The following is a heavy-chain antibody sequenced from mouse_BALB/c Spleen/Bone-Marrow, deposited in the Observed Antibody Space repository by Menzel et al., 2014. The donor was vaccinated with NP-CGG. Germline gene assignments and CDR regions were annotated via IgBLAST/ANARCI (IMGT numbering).Heavy chain of an antibody. V-gene: IGHV14-3*02. Sequence: EVQRVESGAELVKPGASVKLSCTASGFNIKDTYMHWVKQRPEQGLEWIGRIDPANGNTKYDPKFQGKATITADTSSNTAYLQLSSLTSEDTAVYYCARYNEHYAMVYWGQGTSVTVSS. CDR1: GFNIKDTY. CDR3: ARYNEHYAMVY. CDR2: IDPANGNT. J-gene: IGHJ4*01.